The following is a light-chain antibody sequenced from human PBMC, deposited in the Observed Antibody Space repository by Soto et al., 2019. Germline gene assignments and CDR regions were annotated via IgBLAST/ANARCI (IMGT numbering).Light chain of an antibody. CDR1: SPNIGGNT. CDR3: QSYDSSLSYV. Sequence: QSVLTQPPSASGTPGQRVTISCSGDSPNIGGNTVTWYQHLPGTAPKLHIYGNSNRPSGVPDRFSGSKSGTSASLAITGLQAEDEADYYCQSYDSSLSYVFGTGTKLTVL. J-gene: IGLJ1*01. CDR2: GNS. V-gene: IGLV1-40*01.